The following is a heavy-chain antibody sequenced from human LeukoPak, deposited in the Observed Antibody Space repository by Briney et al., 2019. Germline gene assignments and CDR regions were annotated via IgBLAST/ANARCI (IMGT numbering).Heavy chain of an antibody. J-gene: IGHJ4*02. D-gene: IGHD4-17*01. CDR2: IKHDGSED. Sequence: PGGSLRLPCAASGFTFSNYWMTWVRQAPGKGLEWVANIKHDGSEDYYLDSVKGRFTISRDNAKNSLYLQMNSLRAEDTAVYYCARDYSTVTTFFDYWGQGTLVTVSS. V-gene: IGHV3-7*01. CDR3: ARDYSTVTTFFDY. CDR1: GFTFSNYW.